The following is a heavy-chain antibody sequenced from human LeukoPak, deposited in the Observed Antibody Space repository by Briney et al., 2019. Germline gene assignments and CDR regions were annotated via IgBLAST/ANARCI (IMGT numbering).Heavy chain of an antibody. V-gene: IGHV3-11*01. CDR1: GFTFSDYY. CDR2: ISSSGSTI. CDR3: VRAGRSGYVSNNWFDP. J-gene: IGHJ5*02. D-gene: IGHD5-12*01. Sequence: GGSLRLSCAASGFTFSDYYMSWIRQAPGKGLEWVSYISSSGSTIYYADSVKGRFTISRDNAKNSLYLQMNSLRAEDTAVYYCVRAGRSGYVSNNWFDPWGQGTLVTVSS.